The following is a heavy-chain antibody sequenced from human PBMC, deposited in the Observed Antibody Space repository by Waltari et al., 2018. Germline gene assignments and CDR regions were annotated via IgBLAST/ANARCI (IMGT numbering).Heavy chain of an antibody. Sequence: QVQLVQSGAEVKKPGSSVKVSCKASGGTFSSYTISWVRQAPGQGLEWMGRIIPSLGIANYAQKFQGRVTITADKSTSTAYMELSSLRSEDTAVYYCARAYYDSSGFSGWDYFDYWGQGTLVTVSS. CDR2: IIPSLGIA. CDR1: GGTFSSYT. D-gene: IGHD3-22*01. V-gene: IGHV1-69*02. J-gene: IGHJ4*02. CDR3: ARAYYDSSGFSGWDYFDY.